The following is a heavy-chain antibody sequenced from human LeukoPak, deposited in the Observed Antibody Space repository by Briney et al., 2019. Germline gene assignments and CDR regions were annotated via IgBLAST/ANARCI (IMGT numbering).Heavy chain of an antibody. CDR3: ARGGGFSYGDRYYYYYMDV. D-gene: IGHD5-18*01. J-gene: IGHJ6*03. CDR2: INPNSGGT. CDR1: GYTFTSYY. Sequence: ASVKVSCKASGYTFTSYYMHWVRQAPGQGLEWMGCINPNSGGTNYAQKFQGRVTMTRDTSISTAYMELNRLRSGDTAVYYCARGGGFSYGDRYYYYYMDVWGKGTTVTISS. V-gene: IGHV1-2*02.